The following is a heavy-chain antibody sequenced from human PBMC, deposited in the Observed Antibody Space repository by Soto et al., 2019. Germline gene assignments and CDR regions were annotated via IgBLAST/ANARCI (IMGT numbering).Heavy chain of an antibody. CDR3: GRVWVDYDAYFYGMDV. CDR2: IWYDGSNK. Sequence: PRLSCAASGFTFSSYGMHWVRQAPGKGLEWVAVIWYDGSNKYYADSVKGRFTISRDNSKNTLYLQMNSLSAEDTAVYECGRVWVDYDAYFYGMDVCAQGTTVPVAS. D-gene: IGHD4-17*01. CDR1: GFTFSSYG. J-gene: IGHJ6*02. V-gene: IGHV3-33*01.